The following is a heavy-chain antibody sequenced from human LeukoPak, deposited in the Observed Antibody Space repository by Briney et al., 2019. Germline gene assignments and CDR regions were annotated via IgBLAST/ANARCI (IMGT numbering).Heavy chain of an antibody. CDR2: INHSGST. D-gene: IGHD3-22*01. J-gene: IGHJ4*02. Sequence: SETLSLTCAVYGGSFSGYYWSWIRQPPGKGLEWIGEINHSGSTNYNPSLKSRVTISVDTSKNQFSLKLSSVTAADTAVYYCARADSPYYYDSSGPKFDYWGQETLVTVSS. V-gene: IGHV4-34*01. CDR1: GGSFSGYY. CDR3: ARADSPYYYDSSGPKFDY.